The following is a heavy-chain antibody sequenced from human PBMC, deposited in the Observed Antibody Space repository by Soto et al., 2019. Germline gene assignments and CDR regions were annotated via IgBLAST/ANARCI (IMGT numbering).Heavy chain of an antibody. CDR3: VRGGGSPNH. CDR1: GFSFSISA. CDR2: INSGSTSV. Sequence: DVQLVESGGGLVKPGGSLRLSCEVSGFSFSISAMNWVRQAPGKGLEWVSSINSGSTSVRYADSVKGRFTISRDNANNSLSQHMNSLRVEDTAVYYCVRGGGSPNHWGQGTLVTVSS. V-gene: IGHV3-21*02. D-gene: IGHD2-15*01. J-gene: IGHJ5*02.